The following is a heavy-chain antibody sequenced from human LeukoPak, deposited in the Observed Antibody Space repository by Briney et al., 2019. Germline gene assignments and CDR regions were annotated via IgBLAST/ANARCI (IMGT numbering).Heavy chain of an antibody. CDR3: ARDRCTNGVCYTDY. D-gene: IGHD2-8*01. CDR2: INTDGSST. CDR1: GFTFSRYW. V-gene: IGHV3-74*01. J-gene: IGHJ4*02. Sequence: GGSLRLSCAASGFTFSRYWMHWVRQAPGKGLVWVSRINTDGSSTSYADSVKGRFTISRDNAKNTLYLQMNSLRAEDTAVYYCARDRCTNGVCYTDYWGQGTLVTVSS.